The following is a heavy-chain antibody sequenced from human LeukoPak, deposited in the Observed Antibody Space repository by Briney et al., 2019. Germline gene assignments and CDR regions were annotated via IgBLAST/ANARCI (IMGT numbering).Heavy chain of an antibody. CDR3: ATTGDMVRGVFDY. D-gene: IGHD3-10*01. CDR1: GGTFSSYT. Sequence: SVKVSCKASGGTFSSYTISWVRQAPGQGLEWMGRIIPILGIANYAQKFQGRVTITADKSTSTAYMELSSLRSEDTAVYYCATTGDMVRGVFDYWGQGTLVTVTS. J-gene: IGHJ4*02. CDR2: IIPILGIA. V-gene: IGHV1-69*02.